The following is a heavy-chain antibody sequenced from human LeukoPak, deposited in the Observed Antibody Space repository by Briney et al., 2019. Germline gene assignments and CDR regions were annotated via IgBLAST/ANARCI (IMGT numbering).Heavy chain of an antibody. CDR2: IYYSGST. CDR3: ARQELTGAFDY. D-gene: IGHD4/OR15-4a*01. J-gene: IGHJ4*02. V-gene: IGHV4-39*01. CDR1: GGSISSSSYY. Sequence: SETLSPTCTVSGGSISSSSYYWGWIRQPPGKGLEWIGSIYYSGSTYYNPSLKSRVTISVDTSKNQFSLKLSSVTAADTAVYYCARQELTGAFDYWGQGTLVTVSS.